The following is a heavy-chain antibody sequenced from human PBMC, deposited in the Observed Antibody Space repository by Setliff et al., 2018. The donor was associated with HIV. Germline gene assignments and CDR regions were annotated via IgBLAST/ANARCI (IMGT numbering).Heavy chain of an antibody. V-gene: IGHV3-23*01. CDR2: ISGGGYTT. Sequence: GGSLRLSCAASGFTFSTYAMSWVRQAPGKGLEWVSGISGGGYTTYYADSVKGRFTISRDNSENTMYLQMNSLRAEDTAVYYCAKDRGEVPTAFFDYWGQGTLVTVSS. J-gene: IGHJ4*02. CDR3: AKDRGEVPTAFFDY. D-gene: IGHD2-2*01. CDR1: GFTFSTYA.